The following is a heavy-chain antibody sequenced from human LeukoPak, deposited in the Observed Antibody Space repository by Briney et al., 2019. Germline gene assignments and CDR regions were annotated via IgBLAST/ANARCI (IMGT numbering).Heavy chain of an antibody. CDR1: GFTFDSYG. Sequence: PGGSLRLSCAASGFTFDSYGMNWVRQAPGKGLEWVSGISGSGVYTYYADSVKGRFTISRDNSKNTLYLQMNSLRAEDTAVYYCAKGTYYYGSGSYVYWGQGTLVTVSS. J-gene: IGHJ4*02. CDR3: AKGTYYYGSGSYVY. D-gene: IGHD3-10*01. V-gene: IGHV3-23*01. CDR2: ISGSGVYT.